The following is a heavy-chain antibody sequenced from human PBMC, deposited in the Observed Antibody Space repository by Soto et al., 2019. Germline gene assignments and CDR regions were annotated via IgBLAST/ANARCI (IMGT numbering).Heavy chain of an antibody. CDR1: GYTFTNND. Sequence: ASVKVSCKASGYTFTNNDVSWVRQATGQGREWMGWMNPGSGDTGYAQKFQGRVTMTRGISIATAYMELNSLTSEDTAIYYCARMESFGSLNWFDPWGQGTLVTVSS. D-gene: IGHD5-18*01. J-gene: IGHJ5*02. CDR2: MNPGSGDT. CDR3: ARMESFGSLNWFDP. V-gene: IGHV1-8*02.